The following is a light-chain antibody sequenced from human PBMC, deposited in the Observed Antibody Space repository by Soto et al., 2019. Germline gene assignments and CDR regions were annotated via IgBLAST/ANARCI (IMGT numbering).Light chain of an antibody. J-gene: IGKJ1*01. CDR3: QHYDSGPPRWT. CDR2: GAF. Sequence: ETVLTQSPGTLSLSPGERATLSCRASQSVSSSYLAWYQQKPGQAPRLLIYGAFNRATGIPDRFSGSGSGTDFTLTISRLEPEDFAMYYCQHYDSGPPRWTCGQGTKVEIK. V-gene: IGKV3-20*01. CDR1: QSVSSSY.